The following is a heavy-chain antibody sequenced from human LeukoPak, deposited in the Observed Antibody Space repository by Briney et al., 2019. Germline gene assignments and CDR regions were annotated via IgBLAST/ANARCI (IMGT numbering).Heavy chain of an antibody. V-gene: IGHV3-7*01. Sequence: GGSLRLSCAASEFIFSSYWMTWVRQAPGKGLEWMANIKQDGSETYYVDSVKGRFTISRDNSKNTLYLQMNSLRPEDTAVYYCARDANSDHWFDPWGQGTLVTVSS. D-gene: IGHD4/OR15-4a*01. CDR3: ARDANSDHWFDP. CDR1: EFIFSSYW. CDR2: IKQDGSET. J-gene: IGHJ5*02.